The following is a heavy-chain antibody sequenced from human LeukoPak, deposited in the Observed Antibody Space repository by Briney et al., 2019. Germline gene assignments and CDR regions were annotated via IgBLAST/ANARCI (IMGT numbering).Heavy chain of an antibody. D-gene: IGHD2-2*01. V-gene: IGHV5-51*01. Sequence: GESPKITCKGSGYSFTSYWIGWVRQMPGKGLELIGIIYLGYSDTLYSPSFQGQVTISADKAISTVYLQWSSLKASDTAMYDCARHGVGYCSSTSFVLHAFDNWGQGTMVTVSS. CDR1: GYSFTSYW. J-gene: IGHJ3*02. CDR2: IYLGYSDT. CDR3: ARHGVGYCSSTSFVLHAFDN.